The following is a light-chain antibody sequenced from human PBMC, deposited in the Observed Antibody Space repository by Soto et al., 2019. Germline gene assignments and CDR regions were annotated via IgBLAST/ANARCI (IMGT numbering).Light chain of an antibody. CDR1: SRDVGGSNY. CDR2: EVN. V-gene: IGLV2-14*01. Sequence: QSVLIQPASVSGSPGQSITISCTGTSRDVGGSNYVSWYQHHPHRAPKLLIYEVNYRPSGVSSRFSGSKSGNTASLTISGLQAEGEADYYCSSYTSSNTLEVFGVGTKVTVL. J-gene: IGLJ1*01. CDR3: SSYTSSNTLEV.